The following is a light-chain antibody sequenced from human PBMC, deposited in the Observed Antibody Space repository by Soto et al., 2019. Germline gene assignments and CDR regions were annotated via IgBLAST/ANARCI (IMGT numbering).Light chain of an antibody. V-gene: IGKV3-15*01. CDR1: QSVSSN. J-gene: IGKJ1*01. CDR3: QQYNSWPRGT. CDR2: GAS. Sequence: EIVMTQSPATLSVSPGERATLSCRASQSVSSNLAWYQQKPGQPPSLLIYGASTRATGIPARFSGSGSGTEFTLTISSLQSEDFAVYCRQQYNSWPRGTFGQGTKVEI.